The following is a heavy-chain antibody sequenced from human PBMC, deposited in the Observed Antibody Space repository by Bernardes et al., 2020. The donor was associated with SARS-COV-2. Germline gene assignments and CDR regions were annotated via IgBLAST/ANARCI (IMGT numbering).Heavy chain of an antibody. CDR1: GFTFSSYA. CDR2: ISGSGGST. CDR3: AREGDYGGNYFDS. D-gene: IGHD4-17*01. V-gene: IGHV3-23*01. J-gene: IGHJ4*02. Sequence: GGSLRLSCVASGFTFSSYAMSWVRQAPGKGLEWVSAISGSGGSTYYADSVKGRFTISRDNARNSLYLQMNSLRAEDTAVYYCAREGDYGGNYFDSWGQGTLVTVSS.